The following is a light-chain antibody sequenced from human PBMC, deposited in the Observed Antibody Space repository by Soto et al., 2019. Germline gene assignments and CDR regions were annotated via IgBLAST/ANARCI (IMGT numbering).Light chain of an antibody. V-gene: IGLV2-14*01. J-gene: IGLJ2*01. CDR3: RSYTTRTSFIL. Sequence: QPVLTQPASVSGSPGQSITISCTGTSSDIGNYDFVSWYQQVPGTAPKAMIYEVSSRPSGVSNRFSGSKSGNTASLTISGLQAEDEAYYYCRSYTTRTSFILFGGGTKLTVL. CDR2: EVS. CDR1: SSDIGNYDF.